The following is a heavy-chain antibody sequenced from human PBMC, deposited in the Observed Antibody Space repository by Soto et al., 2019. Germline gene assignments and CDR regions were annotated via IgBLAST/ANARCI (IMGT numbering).Heavy chain of an antibody. Sequence: EVRLVESGGGLIQSGGSLRLSCAASGFSVTTYRMSWVRQAPGKGLEWVSVIYGGGSTVYAASVKGRFTVSRDDSKNIVYVEMNSLTAEDTAVYYCTKGTSTTSGPVYLGQGTPVTVSS. CDR2: IYGGGST. J-gene: IGHJ4*02. V-gene: IGHV3-53*01. D-gene: IGHD1-1*01. CDR1: GFSVTTYR. CDR3: TKGTSTTSGPVY.